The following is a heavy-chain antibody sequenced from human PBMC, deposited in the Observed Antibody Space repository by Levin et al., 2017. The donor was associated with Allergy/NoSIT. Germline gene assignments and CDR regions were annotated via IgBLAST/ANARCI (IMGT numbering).Heavy chain of an antibody. CDR3: AKEYSASSSDYF. CDR1: GLAISSYA. D-gene: IGHD6-6*01. J-gene: IGHJ4*02. CDR2: VSGSGGA. V-gene: IGHV3-23*01. Sequence: GGSLRLSCAVSGLAISSYAMSWVRQAPGKGLEWVSGVSGSGGAYYADSVKGRFTVSRDTSKNMVFLQMNSLRVNDTAVYYWAKEYSASSSDYFWGQGTLVTVSS.